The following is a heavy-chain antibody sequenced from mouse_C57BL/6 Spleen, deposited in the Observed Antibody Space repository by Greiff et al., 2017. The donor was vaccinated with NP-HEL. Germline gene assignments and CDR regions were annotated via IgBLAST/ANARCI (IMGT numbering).Heavy chain of an antibody. V-gene: IGHV1-66*01. D-gene: IGHD3-2*02. Sequence: QVQLQQSGPELVKPGASVKISCKASGYSFTSYYIHWVKQRPGQGLEWIGWIYPGSGNTKYNEKFKGKATLTADTSSSTAYMQLSSLTSEDSAVYYCARSRDHSSGPFAYWGQGTLVTVSA. CDR1: GYSFTSYY. CDR2: IYPGSGNT. CDR3: ARSRDHSSGPFAY. J-gene: IGHJ3*01.